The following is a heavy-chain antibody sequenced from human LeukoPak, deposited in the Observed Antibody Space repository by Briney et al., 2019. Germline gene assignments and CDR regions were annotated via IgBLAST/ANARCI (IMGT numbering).Heavy chain of an antibody. D-gene: IGHD1-26*01. CDR1: GFTFSTYN. V-gene: IGHV3-21*06. Sequence: PGGSLRLSCAAYGFTFSTYNMNWVRHAPGKGLEWISSITSSSSYIYYADSVKGRFTISRDNAKNSLFLQMNNLSPDDTAVYFCARDPYSGNYGNYYFYYMDVWGKGTTVTISS. CDR2: ITSSSSYI. CDR3: ARDPYSGNYGNYYFYYMDV. J-gene: IGHJ6*03.